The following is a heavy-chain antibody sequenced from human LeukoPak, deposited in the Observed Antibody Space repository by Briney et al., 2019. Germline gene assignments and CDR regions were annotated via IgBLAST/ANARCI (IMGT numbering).Heavy chain of an antibody. CDR2: INHSGST. D-gene: IGHD2-2*01. J-gene: IGHJ4*02. Sequence: SETLSLICAVYGGSFSGYYWSWVRQPPGKGLEWIGEINHSGSTNYNPSLKSRVTISVDTSKNQFSLKLSPVTAADTAVYYCAREGPDCSSTSCPSQLYDYWGQGTLVTVSS. V-gene: IGHV4-34*01. CDR3: AREGPDCSSTSCPSQLYDY. CDR1: GGSFSGYY.